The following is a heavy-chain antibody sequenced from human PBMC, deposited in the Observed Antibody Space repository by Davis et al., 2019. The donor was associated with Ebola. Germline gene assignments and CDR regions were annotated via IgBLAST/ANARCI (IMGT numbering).Heavy chain of an antibody. J-gene: IGHJ4*02. V-gene: IGHV3-48*01. CDR2: ISTASFP. D-gene: IGHD4-17*01. Sequence: GGSLRLSCAASGFTFSTYDFNWVRQAPGKGLEWLSHISTASFPYYEDSVKGRFTISRDNAKNSLYLQMNSLRGEDTAVYYCARDRRYGDYPYYFDHWGQGTLVTVSS. CDR3: ARDRRYGDYPYYFDH. CDR1: GFTFSTYD.